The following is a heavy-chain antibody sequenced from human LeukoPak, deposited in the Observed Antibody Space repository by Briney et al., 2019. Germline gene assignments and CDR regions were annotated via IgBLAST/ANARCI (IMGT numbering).Heavy chain of an antibody. D-gene: IGHD4-17*01. V-gene: IGHV3-48*02. CDR3: ARDQYGAYAIEY. Sequence: GGSLRLSCSASGFTFSSYIMNWLRQAPGKGLEGVSYINSSSTIYYPNSVKGRFSMSRDNAKNSLSLQMNSLRDGETAVYYWARDQYGAYAIEYWGERTLGTVSS. CDR2: INSSSTI. CDR1: GFTFSSYI. J-gene: IGHJ4*02.